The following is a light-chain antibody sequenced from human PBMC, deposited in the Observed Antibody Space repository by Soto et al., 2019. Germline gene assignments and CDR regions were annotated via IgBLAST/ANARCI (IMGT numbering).Light chain of an antibody. V-gene: IGKV3-11*01. Sequence: EIVLTQSPANLSLSPGERATLSCRASQSVSSYLAWYQQNPGQAPRLLIYDASNRATGIPARFSGSGSVTDFTLTISSLEPKDFAVYYCQQRSNWLFGQGNKLEIK. CDR2: DAS. CDR1: QSVSSY. CDR3: QQRSNWL. J-gene: IGKJ2*01.